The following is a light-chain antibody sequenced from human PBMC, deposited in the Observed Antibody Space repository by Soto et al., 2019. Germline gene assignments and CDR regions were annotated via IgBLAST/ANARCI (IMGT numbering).Light chain of an antibody. CDR3: QQFNDWPLT. CDR1: QSVFSD. Sequence: DIEMTQSPATLSVSPGERATLSCRASQSVFSDLAWYQQKPGQAPRLLIYRASMRATAIPARFSGSGSGTEFTLTISSLQSEDFAVYYCQQFNDWPLTFGGGTKVEIK. CDR2: RAS. J-gene: IGKJ4*01. V-gene: IGKV3-15*01.